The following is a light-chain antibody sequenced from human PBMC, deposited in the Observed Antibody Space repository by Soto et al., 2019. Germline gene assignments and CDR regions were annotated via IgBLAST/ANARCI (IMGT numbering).Light chain of an antibody. CDR3: QQRGNWSPLT. V-gene: IGKV3-11*01. CDR1: QSVSGY. Sequence: EIVLTQSPATLALSPGERATLSGRASQSVSGYLALCQQKPGQPPRLLIYDASNRAPGIPARFSGSGSGTDFTLNISSLEPEAFAVYYCQQRGNWSPLTFGGGTKVDIK. J-gene: IGKJ4*01. CDR2: DAS.